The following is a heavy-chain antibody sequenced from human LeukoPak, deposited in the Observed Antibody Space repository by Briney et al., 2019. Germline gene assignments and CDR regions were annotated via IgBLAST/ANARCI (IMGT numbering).Heavy chain of an antibody. CDR3: ARRVEYYDSSGYYWIDYYYYYGMDV. CDR2: IYYSGST. CDR1: GGSISSSSYY. V-gene: IGHV4-39*01. J-gene: IGHJ6*02. Sequence: PSETLSLTCTVSGGSISSSSYYWGWIRQPPGKGLEWIGSIYYSGSTYYNPSLKTRVTISVDTSKNQFSLKLSSVTAADTAVYYCARRVEYYDSSGYYWIDYYYYYGMDVWGQGTTVTVSS. D-gene: IGHD3-22*01.